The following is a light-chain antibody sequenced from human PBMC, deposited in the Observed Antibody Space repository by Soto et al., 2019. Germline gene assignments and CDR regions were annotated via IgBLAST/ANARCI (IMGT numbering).Light chain of an antibody. V-gene: IGKV3-20*01. CDR3: QRYDSSPRT. J-gene: IGKJ1*01. CDR2: GAS. Sequence: EVMLTQSPGTLSLSPGERATLSCRASQSVSSNSLAWYQQKSGQAPRLLIYGASNRATGIPARFSGSGSGTHLTCTIRRLEPEDFEVYYCQRYDSSPRTFGPGTKVELK. CDR1: QSVSSNS.